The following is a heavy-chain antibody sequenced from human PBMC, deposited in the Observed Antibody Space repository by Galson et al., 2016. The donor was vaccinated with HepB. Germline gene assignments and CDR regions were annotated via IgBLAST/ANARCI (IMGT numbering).Heavy chain of an antibody. J-gene: IGHJ4*02. V-gene: IGHV1-46*01. CDR3: ARDPVDREATGLGAGYFFDY. D-gene: IGHD5-12*01. CDR1: GYTFTSYY. Sequence: SVKVSCKASGYTFTSYYMHWVRQAPGQGLEWMGIINPSGGSTNYPQKFQGRVTMARDTSTNTVYMELSHLRSEDTAVYYCARDPVDREATGLGAGYFFDYWGQGTPVTVSS. CDR2: INPSGGST.